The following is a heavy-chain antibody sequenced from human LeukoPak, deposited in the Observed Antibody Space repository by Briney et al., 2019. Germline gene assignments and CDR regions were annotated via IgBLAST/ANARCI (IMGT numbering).Heavy chain of an antibody. D-gene: IGHD2-15*01. J-gene: IGHJ4*02. V-gene: IGHV1-8*01. CDR1: GYTFTSYD. CDR3: ANWAGAPGGYFSGPLDY. Sequence: ASVTVSYLPSGYTFTSYDINWVRPATGQGLEWMGWRNPNRGNTGYAPKSQGRVTMTRNTSIRRAYMEMSSLTSEDTAVCYCANWAGAPGGYFSGPLDYWGQGTLVTVSS. CDR2: RNPNRGNT.